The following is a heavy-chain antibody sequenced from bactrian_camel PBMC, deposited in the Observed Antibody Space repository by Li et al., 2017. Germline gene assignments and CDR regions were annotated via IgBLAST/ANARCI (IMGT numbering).Heavy chain of an antibody. Sequence: HVQLVESGGGLVQPGGSLRLSCAASGFTFGDSDMGWYRQAPGKERVLVARISVHGVPNYEDFVKGRFTITQDDAKKSLYLQMDSLNTEDTAVYYCSAVGGYYCNRHYWGQGTQVTVS. D-gene: IGHD2*01. V-gene: IGHV3S55*01. CDR1: GFTFGDSD. CDR2: ISVHGVP. CDR3: SAVGGYYCNRHY. J-gene: IGHJ4*01.